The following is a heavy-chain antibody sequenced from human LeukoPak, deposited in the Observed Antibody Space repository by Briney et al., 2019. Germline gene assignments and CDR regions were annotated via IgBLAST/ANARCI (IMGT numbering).Heavy chain of an antibody. D-gene: IGHD6-19*01. CDR1: GFTFSNLA. V-gene: IGHV3-23*01. CDR3: AKDARRSSGWYFFDH. Sequence: GGSLRLSCVASGFTFSNLAMGWVRQAPGKGLEWVSVISDSGGTTYYADSVKGRFTISRDNSRNTLYLRMDSLRVEDTAVYYCAKDARRSSGWYFFDHWGQGTLVTVSS. CDR2: ISDSGGTT. J-gene: IGHJ4*02.